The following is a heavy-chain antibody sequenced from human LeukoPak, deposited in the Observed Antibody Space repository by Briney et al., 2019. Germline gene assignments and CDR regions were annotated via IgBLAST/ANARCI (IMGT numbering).Heavy chain of an antibody. CDR2: IFYSGST. V-gene: IGHV4-39*06. CDR1: GGSISTSNYY. Sequence: SETLSLTCTVSGGSISTSNYYWGWVRQPPGKALEWFGKIFYSGSTYDGPALKSRVTTSLDTSRNQFPLKLNSVTAATAAAYFCAKSNGSALIDIWGQGTMVTVSS. J-gene: IGHJ3*02. CDR3: AKSNGSALIDI. D-gene: IGHD3-10*01.